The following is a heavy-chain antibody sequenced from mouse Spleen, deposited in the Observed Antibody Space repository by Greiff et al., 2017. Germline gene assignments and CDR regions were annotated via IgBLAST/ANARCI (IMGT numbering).Heavy chain of an antibody. Sequence: EVQRVESGGGLVKPGGSLKLSCAASGFTFSDYGMHWVRQAPEKGLEWVAYISSGSSTIYYADTVKGRFTISRDNAKNTLFLQMTSLRSEDTAMYYCANSYSNPSYWYFDVWGTGTTVTVSS. J-gene: IGHJ1*03. CDR2: ISSGSSTI. V-gene: IGHV5-17*01. D-gene: IGHD2-5*01. CDR1: GFTFSDYG. CDR3: ANSYSNPSYWYFDV.